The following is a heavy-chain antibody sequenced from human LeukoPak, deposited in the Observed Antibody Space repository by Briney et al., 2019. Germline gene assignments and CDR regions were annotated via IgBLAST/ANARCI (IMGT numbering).Heavy chain of an antibody. V-gene: IGHV3-30*14. Sequence: GGSLRLSCAASGFTFNNYAIHWVRQAPGKGLEWVAIISFDGGNKYYADSVKGRFTISRESAKNSLYLQMDNLRAEDTAVYYCARSKSYSSGWTDFDCWGQGTLVTVSS. CDR3: ARSKSYSSGWTDFDC. CDR2: ISFDGGNK. D-gene: IGHD6-19*01. J-gene: IGHJ4*02. CDR1: GFTFNNYA.